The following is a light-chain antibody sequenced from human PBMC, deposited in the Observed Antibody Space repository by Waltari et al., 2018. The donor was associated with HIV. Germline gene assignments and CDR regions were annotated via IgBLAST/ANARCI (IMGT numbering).Light chain of an antibody. CDR1: QTVTSDY. Sequence: IVLTQSPDTLSLSPGERAVFSCRASQTVTSDYLAWYQQKPGRPPRVLIHGATSRATSIPDRFSGSGSGSDCTLTINGLEPEDSAMYFCQQYATSPAITFGQGTRLGIK. J-gene: IGKJ5*01. V-gene: IGKV3-20*01. CDR3: QQYATSPAIT. CDR2: GAT.